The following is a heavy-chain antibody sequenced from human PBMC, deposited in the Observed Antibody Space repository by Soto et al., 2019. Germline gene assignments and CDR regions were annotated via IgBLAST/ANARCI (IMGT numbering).Heavy chain of an antibody. CDR1: GYTFTGYY. D-gene: IGHD6-13*01. CDR2: INPNSGGT. V-gene: IGHV1-2*04. Sequence: GASVKVSCKASGYTFTGYYMHWVRQAPGQGLEWMGWINPNSGGTNYAQKFQGWVTMTRDTSISTAYMEMSRLRSDDTAVYYCASEAAAGKVYYYYYGMDVWGQGTTVTVSS. J-gene: IGHJ6*02. CDR3: ASEAAAGKVYYYYYGMDV.